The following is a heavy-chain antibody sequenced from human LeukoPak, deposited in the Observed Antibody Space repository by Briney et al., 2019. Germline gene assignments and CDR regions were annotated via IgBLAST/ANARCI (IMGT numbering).Heavy chain of an antibody. CDR3: ASKTAYDINFDY. Sequence: SETLSLTCTVPGGSISSSRYYWGWIRQPPGKGLEWIGGIYYSGSTYYNPSLKSRVTISVDTSKNQFSLKLSSVTAADTAVYYCASKTAYDINFDYWGQGTLVTVSS. CDR2: IYYSGST. CDR1: GGSISSSRYY. D-gene: IGHD3-9*01. J-gene: IGHJ4*02. V-gene: IGHV4-39*01.